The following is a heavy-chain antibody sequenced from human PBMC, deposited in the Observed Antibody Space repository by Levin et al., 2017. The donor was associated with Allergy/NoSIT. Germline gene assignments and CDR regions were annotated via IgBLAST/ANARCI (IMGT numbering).Heavy chain of an antibody. CDR2: ISVGGGST. CDR3: ATDLWTTVTTDYFDF. Sequence: PGGSLRLSCAASGFTFSTYAMNWVRQAPGKGLEWVSLISVGGGSTSYAESAKGRFTISRDNSKNTLYLQMNSLRAEDTAVYYCATDLWTTVTTDYFDFWGQGTLVTVSS. V-gene: IGHV3-23*01. D-gene: IGHD4-17*01. CDR1: GFTFSTYA. J-gene: IGHJ4*02.